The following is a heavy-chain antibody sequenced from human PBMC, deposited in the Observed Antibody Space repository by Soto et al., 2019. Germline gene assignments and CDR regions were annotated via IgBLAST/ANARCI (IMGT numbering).Heavy chain of an antibody. V-gene: IGHV1-18*01. CDR3: ARGADFWSGYRWFDP. Sequence: QVQLVQSGAEVKKPGASVMLSCEASGYTFTSYGISWVRQAPGQGLEWMGWISAYSGKTNYAQKLQGRVTMTPDTSTSTAYMELRSLRYDDTAVYYCARGADFWSGYRWFDPWGQGTLVTVSS. CDR1: GYTFTSYG. J-gene: IGHJ5*02. D-gene: IGHD3-3*01. CDR2: ISAYSGKT.